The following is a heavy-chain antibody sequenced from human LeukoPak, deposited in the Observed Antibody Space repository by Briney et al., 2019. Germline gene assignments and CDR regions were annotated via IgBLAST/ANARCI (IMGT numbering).Heavy chain of an antibody. CDR3: ARGQYNSGHYSDY. Sequence: GGSLRLSCAASGFTFSDHFLDWVRQAPGKGLEWVGRTGNKANTYTTEYAASVKGRFTISRDDSKNSLYLQMNSLKPEDTAMYYCARGQYNSGHYSDYWGQGTLVTVSS. D-gene: IGHD3-22*01. CDR2: TGNKANTYTT. V-gene: IGHV3-72*01. CDR1: GFTFSDHF. J-gene: IGHJ4*02.